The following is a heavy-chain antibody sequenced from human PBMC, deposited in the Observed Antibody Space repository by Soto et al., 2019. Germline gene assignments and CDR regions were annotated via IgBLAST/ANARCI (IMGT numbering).Heavy chain of an antibody. D-gene: IGHD4-17*01. Sequence: SVKLSCKASAFTFTSSAMQWVRQARGQRLEWIGWIVVGSGNTNYAQKFQERVTITRDMSTSTAYMELSSLRSEDTAVYYCAAEGTVATGMDVWGQGTTVTVSS. CDR2: IVVGSGNT. V-gene: IGHV1-58*02. J-gene: IGHJ6*02. CDR3: AAEGTVATGMDV. CDR1: AFTFTSSA.